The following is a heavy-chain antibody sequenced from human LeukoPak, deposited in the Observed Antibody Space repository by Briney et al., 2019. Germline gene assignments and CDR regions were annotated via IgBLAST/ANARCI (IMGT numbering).Heavy chain of an antibody. J-gene: IGHJ4*02. CDR2: ISAYNGNT. CDR1: GYTFTSYG. V-gene: IGHV1-18*01. Sequence: ASVKVSCKASGYTFTSYGISWVRQAPGQGLEWMGWISAYNGNTNYAQKLQGRVTMTTDTSTSTAYMELRSLRSDDTAMYYCARCYAPYYYDSSGYYSVWGQGTLVTVSS. CDR3: ARCYAPYYYDSSGYYSV. D-gene: IGHD3-22*01.